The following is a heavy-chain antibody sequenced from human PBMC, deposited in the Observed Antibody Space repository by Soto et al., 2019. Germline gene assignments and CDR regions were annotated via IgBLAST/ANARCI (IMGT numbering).Heavy chain of an antibody. CDR1: GGTFSSYA. CDR2: IIPIFGTA. CDR3: ERGAKEADGNHWYFDL. Sequence: ASVKVSCKASGGTFSSYAISWVRQAPGQGLEWMGGIIPIFGTANYAQKFQGRVTITADESTSTAYMELGSLRSEDTAVYYCERGAKEADGNHWYFDLWGRGTLVTVSS. J-gene: IGHJ2*01. V-gene: IGHV1-69*13. D-gene: IGHD6-13*01.